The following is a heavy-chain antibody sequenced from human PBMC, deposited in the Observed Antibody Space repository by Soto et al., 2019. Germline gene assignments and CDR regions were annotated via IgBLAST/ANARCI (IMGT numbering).Heavy chain of an antibody. CDR1: GFTFSSYS. V-gene: IGHV3-48*01. CDR2: ISSSSSTI. Sequence: GGSLRLSCAASGFTFSSYSMNWVRQAPGKGLEWVSYISSSSSTIYYADSVKGRFTISRDNAKNSLYLQMNSLRAEDTAVYYCANYLLVLGYYYYYMDVWGKGTKVTVSS. D-gene: IGHD2-15*01. CDR3: ANYLLVLGYYYYYMDV. J-gene: IGHJ6*03.